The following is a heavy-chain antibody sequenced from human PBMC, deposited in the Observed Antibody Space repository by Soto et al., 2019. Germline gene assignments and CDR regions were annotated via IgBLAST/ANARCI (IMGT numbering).Heavy chain of an antibody. CDR2: ISTYTGDT. J-gene: IGHJ6*02. V-gene: IGHV1-18*01. D-gene: IGHD3-10*01. CDR3: ARGYYYGSGRPTPGGMDV. Sequence: QVHLVQSGAEVKKPGASGKVSCKASGYPCTNYALNRVRQAPGQGPAGMGWISTYTGDTNYAQKLQGRVTMTTDTSTSTAYMELRSLRSDDTAVYYCARGYYYGSGRPTPGGMDVWGQGTTVTVSS. CDR1: GYPCTNYA.